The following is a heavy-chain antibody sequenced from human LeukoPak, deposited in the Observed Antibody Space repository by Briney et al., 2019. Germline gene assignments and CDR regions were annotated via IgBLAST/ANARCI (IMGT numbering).Heavy chain of an antibody. Sequence: GASVKVSCKASGYTFTSYDINWVRQATGQGLEWMGWMNPNSGNTGYAQKFQGRVTMTRNTSISTAYMELSSLRSEDTAVYYCARGAPMPYCSSTSCYEANNYYYMDVWGKGTTVTVSS. CDR2: MNPNSGNT. CDR3: ARGAPMPYCSSTSCYEANNYYYMDV. V-gene: IGHV1-8*01. J-gene: IGHJ6*03. D-gene: IGHD2-2*01. CDR1: GYTFTSYD.